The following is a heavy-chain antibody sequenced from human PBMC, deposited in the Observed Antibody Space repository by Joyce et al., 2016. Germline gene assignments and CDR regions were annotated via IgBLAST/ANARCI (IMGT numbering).Heavy chain of an antibody. CDR2: MWSDGSHE. CDR3: VQMTQDAFDI. D-gene: IGHD2-21*02. CDR1: GFALSRFG. J-gene: IGHJ3*02. V-gene: IGHV3-33*03. Sequence: QVKLVESGGGVVQPGRSLSLSCVASGFALSRFGMHWVRQAPGKGLEWVAVMWSDGSHEYYTDSVVGRFTISRDNSKNMVFLQMKSLRVADTAVYYCVQMTQDAFDIWGQGTKVIVSS.